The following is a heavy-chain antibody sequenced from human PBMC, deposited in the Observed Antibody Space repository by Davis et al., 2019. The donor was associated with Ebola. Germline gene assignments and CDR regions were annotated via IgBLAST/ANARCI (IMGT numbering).Heavy chain of an antibody. Sequence: SLKISCAASGFTFNDFVMHWVRQVPGKGLEWVSGISRSSTNIGYADSVKGRFTISRDNAKNSLYLQMNSLRAEDTALYYCAKGGECSGGNCYVGMDVWGQGTTVTVSS. J-gene: IGHJ6*01. CDR2: ISRSSTNI. CDR3: AKGGECSGGNCYVGMDV. V-gene: IGHV3-9*01. D-gene: IGHD2-15*01. CDR1: GFTFNDFV.